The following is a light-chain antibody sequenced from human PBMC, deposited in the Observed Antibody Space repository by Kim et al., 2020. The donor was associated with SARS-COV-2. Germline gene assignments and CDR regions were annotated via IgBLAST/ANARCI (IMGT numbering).Light chain of an antibody. CDR3: LQHSTYPYT. V-gene: IGKV1-17*03. CDR2: GAS. CDR1: HDISNY. Sequence: SASIGDRVSITCRASHDISNYLAWFQQKPGEVPKRLIYGASNLQSGVPSRFSGSGSGTEFTLTISSLQPEDFAIYYCLQHSTYPYTFGQGTKLEIK. J-gene: IGKJ2*01.